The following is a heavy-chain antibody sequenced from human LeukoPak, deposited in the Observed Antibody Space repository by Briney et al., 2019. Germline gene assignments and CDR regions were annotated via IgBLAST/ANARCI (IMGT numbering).Heavy chain of an antibody. D-gene: IGHD2-2*01. Sequence: GESLRLSCAASGFTFSSYSMNWVRQAPGKGLEWVSSISSGSSYIHYADSVKGRFTISRDNAKNSLYLQMNSLRAEDTAVYYCARKGDLESCRSSSCYNWLDPWGQGTLVTVSS. CDR1: GFTFSSYS. CDR3: ARKGDLESCRSSSCYNWLDP. V-gene: IGHV3-21*01. J-gene: IGHJ5*02. CDR2: ISSGSSYI.